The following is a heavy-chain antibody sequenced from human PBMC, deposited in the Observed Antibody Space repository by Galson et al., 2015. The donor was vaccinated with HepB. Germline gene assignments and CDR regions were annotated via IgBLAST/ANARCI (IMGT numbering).Heavy chain of an antibody. CDR2: ISSSGSYK. D-gene: IGHD6-19*01. CDR3: AREIVAGTQPRRLNTWFDL. V-gene: IGHV3-21*06. J-gene: IGHJ5*02. CDR1: GFNFISYN. Sequence: SLRLSCAASGFNFISYNINWVRQAPGQGLEWVSQISSSGSYKLYAASVKGRFTISRDNAKNALYLQMNSLRAGDTAVYYCAREIVAGTQPRRLNTWFDLWGQGTVVTVSS.